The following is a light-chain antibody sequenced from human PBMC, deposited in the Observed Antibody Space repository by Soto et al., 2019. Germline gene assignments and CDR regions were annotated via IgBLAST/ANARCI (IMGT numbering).Light chain of an antibody. CDR1: QCISSW. Sequence: DIQMTQSPSSVSASVGDRVTITCRASQCISSWLAWYQQKPGKAPKLLIYAASSLQSGVPSRFGDSGAGTDFPHTISSLQPEDFATYYCQQANSFPLTFGGETKVEIK. V-gene: IGKV1-12*01. J-gene: IGKJ4*01. CDR3: QQANSFPLT. CDR2: AAS.